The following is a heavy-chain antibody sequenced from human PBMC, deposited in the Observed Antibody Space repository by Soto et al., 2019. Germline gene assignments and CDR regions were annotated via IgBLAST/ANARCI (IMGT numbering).Heavy chain of an antibody. J-gene: IGHJ5*02. CDR3: ASSSAGSWSGNWFDP. V-gene: IGHV1-46*01. CDR2: INPSGGST. D-gene: IGHD6-13*01. CDR1: GYTFTSYY. Sequence: GASVKVSCKASGYTFTSYYMHWVRQAPGQGLEWMGIINPSGGSTSYAQKFQDRVTITRDRSMSTAYMELSSLRSEDTAMYYCASSSAGSWSGNWFDPWGQGTLVTVSS.